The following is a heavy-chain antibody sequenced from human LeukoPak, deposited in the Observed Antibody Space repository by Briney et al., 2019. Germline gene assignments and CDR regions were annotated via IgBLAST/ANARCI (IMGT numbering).Heavy chain of an antibody. CDR1: GFTFRTFE. V-gene: IGHV3-48*03. CDR3: ARADMATITIDY. CDR2: ISSSGSNI. D-gene: IGHD5-24*01. J-gene: IGHJ4*02. Sequence: AGSLRLSCAASGFTFRTFEMSWVRQAPGKGLEWDSYISSSGSNIYYTNSVKGRFTISRDNAKNSLYLQMNSLRVEDTAVYYCARADMATITIDYWGQGTLVTVSS.